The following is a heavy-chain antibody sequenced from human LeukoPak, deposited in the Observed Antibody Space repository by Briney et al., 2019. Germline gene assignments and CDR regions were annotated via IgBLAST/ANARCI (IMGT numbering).Heavy chain of an antibody. Sequence: PSETLSLTCSVSGGSISSGSYYWGWIRQPPGMGLEWIGTIYYSGTTYYNPSLKSRVTISVDTSKNQFSLKLSSVTAADTAVYYCARGRGGVLWFGDAHYYYYGMDVWGQGTTVTVSS. CDR2: IYYSGTT. V-gene: IGHV4-39*07. J-gene: IGHJ6*02. CDR3: ARGRGGVLWFGDAHYYYYGMDV. D-gene: IGHD3-10*01. CDR1: GGSISSGSYY.